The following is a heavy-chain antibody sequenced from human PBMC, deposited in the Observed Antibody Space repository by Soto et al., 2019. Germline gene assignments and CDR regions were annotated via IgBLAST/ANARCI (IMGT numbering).Heavy chain of an antibody. CDR2: ISKSDYT. CDR3: AREDSIIIPAVSDF. D-gene: IGHD2-2*01. Sequence: WGSLRLSCTVSGFAFNNYGINWVRQAPGKGLEWVSSISKSDYTYYSDSVKGRFTISRDNAKNSVSLQMNTLRVEDTAVYYCAREDSIIIPAVSDFWGQGTLVTVSS. CDR1: GFAFNNYG. J-gene: IGHJ4*02. V-gene: IGHV3-21*01.